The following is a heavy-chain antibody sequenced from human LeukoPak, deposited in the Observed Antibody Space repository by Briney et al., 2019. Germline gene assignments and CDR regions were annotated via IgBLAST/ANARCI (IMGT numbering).Heavy chain of an antibody. J-gene: IGHJ3*01. V-gene: IGHV3-21*01. D-gene: IGHD2-2*01. Sequence: PGGSLRLSCAASGFTFIYYTMNWVRQAPGKGLEWVASISSSSSHIYYADSVKGRFTISRDNAADSLFLQMSSLRVEDTATYYCARDVHQLPSPFDASDVWGHGTMVTVSS. CDR1: GFTFIYYT. CDR3: ARDVHQLPSPFDASDV. CDR2: ISSSSSHI.